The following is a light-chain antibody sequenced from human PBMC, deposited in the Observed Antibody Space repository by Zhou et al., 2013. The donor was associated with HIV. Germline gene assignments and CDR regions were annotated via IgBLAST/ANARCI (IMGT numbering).Light chain of an antibody. Sequence: DIQMTQSPSTLSASVGDRVTITCRASQSIDTWLAWYQQRPGKAPNLLIYKASTLESGVPSRFSGSGSGTEFTLTISGLQPDDFATYYCQQYADFSTFGQGTEGGNQT. J-gene: IGKJ1*01. CDR2: KAS. CDR1: QSIDTW. CDR3: QQYADFST. V-gene: IGKV1-5*03.